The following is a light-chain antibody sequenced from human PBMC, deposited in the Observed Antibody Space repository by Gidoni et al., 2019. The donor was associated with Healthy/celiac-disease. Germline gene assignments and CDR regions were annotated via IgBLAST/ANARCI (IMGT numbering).Light chain of an antibody. CDR2: DAS. CDR3: QQRSNWPPQIT. Sequence: PATLSLSPGERATLSCRASQSVSSYLAWYQQKPGQAPRLLIYDASNRATGIPARFSGSGSGTDFTLTISSLEPEDFAVYYCQQRSNWPPQITFGQGTRLEIK. J-gene: IGKJ5*01. CDR1: QSVSSY. V-gene: IGKV3-11*01.